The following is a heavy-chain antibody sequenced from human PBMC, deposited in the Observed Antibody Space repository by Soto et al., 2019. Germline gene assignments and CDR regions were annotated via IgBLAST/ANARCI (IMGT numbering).Heavy chain of an antibody. Sequence: SLRLSCAASGFTFDDYAMHWVRQAPGKGLEWVSGISWNSGSIGYADSVKGRFTISRDNAKNSLYLQMNSLRADDTALYYCAKDAPGGYTYGAFDIWGQGTMVTVS. CDR2: ISWNSGSI. J-gene: IGHJ3*02. CDR1: GFTFDDYA. CDR3: AKDAPGGYTYGAFDI. V-gene: IGHV3-9*01. D-gene: IGHD5-12*01.